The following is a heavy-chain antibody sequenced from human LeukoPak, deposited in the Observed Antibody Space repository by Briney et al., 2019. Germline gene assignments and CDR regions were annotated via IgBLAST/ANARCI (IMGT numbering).Heavy chain of an antibody. V-gene: IGHV3-21*01. CDR1: GFTFSSYS. Sequence: PGGSLRLSCAASGFTFSSYSMNWVRQAPGKGLEWVSSISSSSSYIYYADSVKGRFTISRDNAKNSLYLQMNSLRVEDTAVYYCARDSLTGYSSSWYYDHWGQGTLVTVSS. CDR2: ISSSSSYI. D-gene: IGHD6-13*01. CDR3: ARDSLTGYSSSWYYDH. J-gene: IGHJ4*02.